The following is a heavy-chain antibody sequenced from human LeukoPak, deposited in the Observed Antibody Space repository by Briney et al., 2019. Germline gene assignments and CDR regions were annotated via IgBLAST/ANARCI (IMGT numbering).Heavy chain of an antibody. D-gene: IGHD3-22*01. CDR1: GFTFSSYA. CDR3: ARRNYDSSGYYLNYFDY. CDR2: ISSSSTI. Sequence: GGSLRLSCAASGFTFSSYAMHWVRQAPGKGLEWVSYISSSSTIYYADSVKGRFTISRDNAKNSLYLQMNSQRAEDTAVYYCARRNYDSSGYYLNYFDYWGQGTLVTVSS. J-gene: IGHJ4*02. V-gene: IGHV3-48*04.